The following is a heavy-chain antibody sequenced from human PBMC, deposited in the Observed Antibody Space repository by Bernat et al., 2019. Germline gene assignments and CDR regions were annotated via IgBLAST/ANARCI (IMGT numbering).Heavy chain of an antibody. J-gene: IGHJ4*02. V-gene: IGHV3-23*01. Sequence: EVRLLESGGGLVQPGESLRLSCAASGFTFGPSGMNWVRQAPGKGLQWVSGIDGEGSDINYAASVTGRFTITRDNSRNIMFLQMNSMRVEDTAVYYYVKARAPNGGWDVDSWGQGTLVTVSS. D-gene: IGHD2-8*01. CDR3: VKARAPNGGWDVDS. CDR1: GFTFGPSG. CDR2: IDGEGSDI.